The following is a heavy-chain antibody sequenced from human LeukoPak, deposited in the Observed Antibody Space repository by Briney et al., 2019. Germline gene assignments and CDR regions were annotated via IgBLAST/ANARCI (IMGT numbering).Heavy chain of an antibody. CDR1: DESFSGYY. J-gene: IGHJ3*02. CDR2: INHSGST. Sequence: SETLSLTCAVYDESFSGYYWSWIRQPPGEGLEWIADINHSGSTNYNPSLKSRVTISVDTSKNQFSLKMSSVTAAVTAVYYCARGRRRVTMVRGVDAFDIWGQGTMVTVSS. D-gene: IGHD3-10*01. CDR3: ARGRRRVTMVRGVDAFDI. V-gene: IGHV4-34*01.